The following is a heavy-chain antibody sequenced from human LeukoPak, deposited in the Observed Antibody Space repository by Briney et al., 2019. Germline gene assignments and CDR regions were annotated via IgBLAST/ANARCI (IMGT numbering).Heavy chain of an antibody. CDR3: VRFDYGDYDDAFDF. CDR2: IKQDGSEK. J-gene: IGHJ3*01. D-gene: IGHD4-17*01. V-gene: IGHV3-7*01. CDR1: GFTFNNHW. Sequence: GGSLRLSCAASGFTFNNHWMSWVRQAPGKGLEWVANIKQDGSEKYYADSVKGRFTISRDNVKNSLYLQMNSLRAEDTAVYDCVRFDYGDYDDAFDFWGQGTMVTVSS.